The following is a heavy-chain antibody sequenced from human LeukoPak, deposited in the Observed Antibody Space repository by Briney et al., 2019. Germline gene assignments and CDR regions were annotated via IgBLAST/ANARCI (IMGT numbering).Heavy chain of an antibody. J-gene: IGHJ4*02. CDR3: ARAPPRFYDFWSGYYPYYFDY. CDR2: IYTSGST. Sequence: ETLSLTCTVSGGSISSYYWSWIRQPAGKGLEWIGRIYTSGSTNYNPSLKSRVTMSVDTSKNQFSLELSSVTAADTAVYYCARAPPRFYDFWSGYYPYYFDYWGQGTLVTVSS. V-gene: IGHV4-4*07. CDR1: GGSISSYY. D-gene: IGHD3-3*01.